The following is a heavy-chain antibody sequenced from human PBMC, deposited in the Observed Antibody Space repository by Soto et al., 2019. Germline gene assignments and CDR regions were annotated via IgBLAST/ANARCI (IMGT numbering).Heavy chain of an antibody. CDR2: ISGSGGST. CDR1: GFTFSSYA. CDR3: AKVEVRVDYGDY. Sequence: PRGSLRLSCAASGFTFSSYAMSWVRQAPGKGLEWVSAISGSGGSTYYADSVKGRFTISRDNSKNTLYLQMNSLRAEDTAVYYCAKVEVRVDYGDYWGQGTLVTVSS. D-gene: IGHD4-17*01. J-gene: IGHJ4*02. V-gene: IGHV3-23*01.